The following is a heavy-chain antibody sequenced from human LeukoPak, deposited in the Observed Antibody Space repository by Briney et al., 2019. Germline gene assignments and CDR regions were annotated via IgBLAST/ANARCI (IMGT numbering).Heavy chain of an antibody. J-gene: IGHJ4*02. Sequence: ASVKVSCKASGYTFTSYDINWVRQATGQGLEWMGWMNPNSGNTGYAQKFQGRVTITADESTSTAYMELSSLRSEDTAVYYCARLRHSSSGDHDYWGQGTLVTVSS. CDR3: ARLRHSSSGDHDY. D-gene: IGHD6-6*01. CDR1: GYTFTSYD. V-gene: IGHV1-8*03. CDR2: MNPNSGNT.